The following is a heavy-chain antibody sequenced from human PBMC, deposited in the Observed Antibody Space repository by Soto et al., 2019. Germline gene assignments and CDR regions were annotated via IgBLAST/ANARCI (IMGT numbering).Heavy chain of an antibody. CDR1: GYTFTSYG. V-gene: IGHV1-18*01. J-gene: IGHJ5*02. Sequence: ASVKVSCKASGYTFTSYGISWVRQAPGQGLEWMGWISAYNGNTNYAQKLQGRVTMTTDTSTSTAYMELRSLRSDDTAVYYCARAHSQKITIFGGVSPNWFVPSCQRTLVTV. CDR2: ISAYNGNT. D-gene: IGHD3-3*01. CDR3: ARAHSQKITIFGGVSPNWFVP.